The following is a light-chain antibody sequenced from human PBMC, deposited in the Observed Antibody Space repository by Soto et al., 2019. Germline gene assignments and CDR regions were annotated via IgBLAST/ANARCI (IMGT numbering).Light chain of an antibody. CDR1: RCISSY. CDR3: QQVYVYPST. Sequence: IQLTQSPSSLSASVGDRVTITCRASRCISSYLGWYQQKPVKAANLLVYAASTLQSGVPSRFSGGGSGTDFTLTITSLQPEDFATYYCQQVYVYPSTFGGGTKVDIK. CDR2: AAS. V-gene: IGKV1-9*01. J-gene: IGKJ4*01.